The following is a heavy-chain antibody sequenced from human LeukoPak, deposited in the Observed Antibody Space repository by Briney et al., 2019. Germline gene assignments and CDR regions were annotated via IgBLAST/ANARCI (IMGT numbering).Heavy chain of an antibody. CDR2: ISSSSSTI. V-gene: IGHV3-48*01. J-gene: IGHJ4*02. Sequence: PGGSLRLSCAASGFTFSSYSMNWVRQAPGKGLEWVSYISSSSSTIYYADSVKGRFTISRDNAKNSLYLQMNSLRAEDTAVYYCAREQAAAGHENYFDYWGQGTLVTVSS. D-gene: IGHD6-13*01. CDR3: AREQAAAGHENYFDY. CDR1: GFTFSSYS.